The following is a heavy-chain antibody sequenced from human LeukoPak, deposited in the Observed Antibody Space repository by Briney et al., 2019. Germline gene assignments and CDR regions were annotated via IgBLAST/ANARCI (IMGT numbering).Heavy chain of an antibody. J-gene: IGHJ4*02. V-gene: IGHV3-23*01. Sequence: GGSLRLSCAASGFTFSSYAMSWVRQAPGKGLEWVSAISGSGGSTYYADSVKGRFTISRDNSKNTLYLQMNSLRAEDTAVYHCAKGAGPYCSSTTCYNDYWGQGTLITVSS. D-gene: IGHD2-2*01. CDR2: ISGSGGST. CDR1: GFTFSSYA. CDR3: AKGAGPYCSSTTCYNDY.